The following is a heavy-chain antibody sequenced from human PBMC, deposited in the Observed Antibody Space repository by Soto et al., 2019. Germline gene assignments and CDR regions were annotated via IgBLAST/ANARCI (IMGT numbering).Heavy chain of an antibody. V-gene: IGHV3-23*01. CDR3: AKQPWLPAATPSTSDY. CDR2: ISGSGGSK. D-gene: IGHD2-2*01. Sequence: EVQLLESGGGLVQPGGSLRLSCAASGFTFSNYAMSWVRQAPGKGLEWVSAISGSGGSKYYADSVKGRFTISRDNSKNTLYLQMSSLRAEDTAVYYCAKQPWLPAATPSTSDYCGQGTLVTVSS. J-gene: IGHJ4*02. CDR1: GFTFSNYA.